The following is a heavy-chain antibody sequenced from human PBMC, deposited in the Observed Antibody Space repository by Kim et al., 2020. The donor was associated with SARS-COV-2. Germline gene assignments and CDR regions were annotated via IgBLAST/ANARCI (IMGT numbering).Heavy chain of an antibody. J-gene: IGHJ4*02. CDR3: ARVARSYYYGSGRGGWFDY. D-gene: IGHD3-10*01. CDR2: IYYSGST. Sequence: SETLSLTCTVSGGSISSSSYYWGWIRQPPGKGLEWIGSIYYSGSTYYNPSLKSRVTISVDTSKNQFSLKLSSVTAADTAVYYCARVARSYYYGSGRGGWFDYWGQGTLVTVSS. V-gene: IGHV4-39*07. CDR1: GGSISSSSYY.